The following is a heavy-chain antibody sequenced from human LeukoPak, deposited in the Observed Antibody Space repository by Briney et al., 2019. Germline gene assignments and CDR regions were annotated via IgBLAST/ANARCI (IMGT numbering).Heavy chain of an antibody. CDR3: ASGVRSYGYNTYYFDY. Sequence: SETLSLTCAVYGGSFSGYYWSWIRQPPGKGLEWIGEINHSGSTNYNPSLKSRVTISVDTSKNQFSLKLSSVTAADTAVYYCASGVRSYGYNTYYFDYWGQGTLVTVSS. J-gene: IGHJ4*02. CDR1: GGSFSGYY. D-gene: IGHD5-24*01. V-gene: IGHV4-34*01. CDR2: INHSGST.